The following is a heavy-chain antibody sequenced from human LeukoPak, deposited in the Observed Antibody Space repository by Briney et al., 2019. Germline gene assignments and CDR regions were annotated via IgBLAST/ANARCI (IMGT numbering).Heavy chain of an antibody. CDR2: IYYSGST. Sequence: SETLSLTCTASGVSISSSSYYWGWIRQPPGQGLEWIGSIYYSGSTYYNPSLKSRVTISVDTSKNQFSLKLSSVTAADTAVYYCARPQGYQPLDFEYWGQGTLVTVSS. V-gene: IGHV4-39*01. CDR3: ARPQGYQPLDFEY. CDR1: GVSISSSSYY. D-gene: IGHD2-2*01. J-gene: IGHJ4*02.